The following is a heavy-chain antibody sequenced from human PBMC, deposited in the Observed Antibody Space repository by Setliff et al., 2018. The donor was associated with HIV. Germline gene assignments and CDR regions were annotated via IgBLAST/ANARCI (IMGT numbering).Heavy chain of an antibody. V-gene: IGHV1-24*01. CDR1: VYTLRELS. J-gene: IGHJ4*02. Sequence: ASVKVSCKGSVYTLRELSIHWVRQPHGQGLGWMGGFDPEKGETIYAQKFQDRVTMTEDTSTDTTHMEVRGLRSEDTAIYYCSTFYKLTGTTSFYFWSQGTLVTVSS. CDR2: FDPEKGET. D-gene: IGHD1-7*01. CDR3: STFYKLTGTTSFYF.